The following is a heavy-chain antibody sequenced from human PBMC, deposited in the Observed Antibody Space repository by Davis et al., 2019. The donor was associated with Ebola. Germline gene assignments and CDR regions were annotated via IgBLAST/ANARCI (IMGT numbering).Heavy chain of an antibody. V-gene: IGHV4-34*01. Sequence: MPSETLSLTCAVSGGSFSGYYWSWMRQPPGKGLEWIGEINLRGSTNYHPSLKSRVTISVDTSKRQFSLKLSSVTAADTAVYYCARGPLRGEGILASNYYYAMDVWGKGTSVTVSS. CDR2: INLRGST. J-gene: IGHJ6*04. CDR3: ARGPLRGEGILASNYYYAMDV. D-gene: IGHD3-16*01. CDR1: GGSFSGYY.